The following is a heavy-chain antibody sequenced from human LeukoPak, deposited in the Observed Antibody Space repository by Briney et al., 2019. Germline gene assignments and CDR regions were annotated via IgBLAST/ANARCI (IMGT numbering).Heavy chain of an antibody. CDR2: IKQDGSEK. Sequence: GGSLRLSCAASGFTFSSYWMSWVRQAPGKGLEWVANIKQDGSEKYYVDSVKGRFTISRDNSKNTLSLQMNSLRAEDTAVYYCAKDTQQWLSDAFDIWGQGTMVTVSS. J-gene: IGHJ3*02. CDR1: GFTFSSYW. V-gene: IGHV3-7*01. D-gene: IGHD6-19*01. CDR3: AKDTQQWLSDAFDI.